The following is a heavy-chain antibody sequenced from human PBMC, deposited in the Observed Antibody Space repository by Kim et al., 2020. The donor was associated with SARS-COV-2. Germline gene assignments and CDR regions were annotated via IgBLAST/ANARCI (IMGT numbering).Heavy chain of an antibody. V-gene: IGHV4-34*01. CDR1: GGSFSGYY. CDR2: INHSGST. J-gene: IGHJ3*02. D-gene: IGHD3-10*01. CDR3: ARGKSSHGTSGSYYKGYAFDI. Sequence: SETLSLTCAVYGGSFSGYYWSWIRQPPGKGLEWIGEINHSGSTNYNPSLKSRVTISVDTSKNQFSLKLSSVTAADTAVYYCARGKSSHGTSGSYYKGYAFDIWGQGTIVTVSS.